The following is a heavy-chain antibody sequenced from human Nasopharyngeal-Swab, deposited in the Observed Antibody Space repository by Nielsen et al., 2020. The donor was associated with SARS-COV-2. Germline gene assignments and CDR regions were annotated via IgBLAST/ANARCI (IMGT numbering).Heavy chain of an antibody. Sequence: SETLSLTCTVSGGSISSGSYYWSWIRQPAGKGLEWIGRIYTSGSTNYNPSLKSRVTISVDTSKNQFSLKLSSVTAADTAVYYCARWGTVGGKYYYYYMDVWGKGTTVTVSS. CDR3: ARWGTVGGKYYYYYMDV. J-gene: IGHJ6*03. D-gene: IGHD4-23*01. CDR2: IYTSGST. CDR1: GGSISSGSYY. V-gene: IGHV4-61*02.